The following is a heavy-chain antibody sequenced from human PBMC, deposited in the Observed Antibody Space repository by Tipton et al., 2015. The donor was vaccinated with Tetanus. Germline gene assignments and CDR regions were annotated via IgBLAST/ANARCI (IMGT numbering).Heavy chain of an antibody. J-gene: IGHJ4*02. CDR2: IKQDGSEK. V-gene: IGHV3-7*04. CDR3: ARGGTYYYGSGHDF. Sequence: QLVQSGGGLVQPGGSLRLSCAASEFTLSRFWMSWVRQAPGKGLEWVANIKQDGSEKYFVDSVKGRFTISRDNARNSLYLQMTSLRAEDTAVYYCARGGTYYYGSGHDFWGQGTLVTVSA. D-gene: IGHD3-10*01. CDR1: EFTLSRFW.